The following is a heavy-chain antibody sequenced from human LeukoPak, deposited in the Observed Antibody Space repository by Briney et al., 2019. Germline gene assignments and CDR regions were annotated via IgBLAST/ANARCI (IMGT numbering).Heavy chain of an antibody. CDR1: GGTFSSYA. J-gene: IGHJ3*02. V-gene: IGHV1-69*13. D-gene: IGHD2-21*02. Sequence: SVKVSCKASGGTFSSYAISWVRQAPGQGLEWVGGIIPIFGTANYAQKFQGRVTITADESTSTAYMELSSLRSEDTAVYYCAREVVTPSAFDIWGQGTMVTVSS. CDR2: IIPIFGTA. CDR3: AREVVTPSAFDI.